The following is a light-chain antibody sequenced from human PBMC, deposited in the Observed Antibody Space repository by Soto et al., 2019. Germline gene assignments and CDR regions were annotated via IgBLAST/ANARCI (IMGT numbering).Light chain of an antibody. CDR1: QSIGSW. J-gene: IGKJ2*01. CDR3: QQYNSYSPVT. CDR2: KAS. V-gene: IGKV1-5*03. Sequence: DIQMTQSPSTLSASVGDRVTIACRASQSIGSWLAWYQQKPGKAPKLLIYKASNLERGVPSRFSGSGSGTEFTLTISSLQPVDFATYYCQQYNSYSPVTFGQGTKLEIK.